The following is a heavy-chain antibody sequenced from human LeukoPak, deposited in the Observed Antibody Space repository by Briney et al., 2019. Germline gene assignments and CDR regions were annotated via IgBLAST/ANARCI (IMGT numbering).Heavy chain of an antibody. CDR3: ARDIFLRDPNIAVAGTA. J-gene: IGHJ5*02. Sequence: PGGSLRLTCAASGFTFSNYRMNWVRQAPGKGLEWVSSISSSSYIYYADSVKGRFTISRDDAKNSLYLQMNSLRAEDTAVYYCARDIFLRDPNIAVAGTAWGQGTLVTVSS. CDR1: GFTFSNYR. D-gene: IGHD6-19*01. V-gene: IGHV3-21*01. CDR2: ISSSSYI.